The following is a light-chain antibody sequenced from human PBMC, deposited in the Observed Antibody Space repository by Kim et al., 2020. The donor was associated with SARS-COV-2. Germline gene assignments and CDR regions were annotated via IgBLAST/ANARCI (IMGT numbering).Light chain of an antibody. CDR2: DVS. J-gene: IGLJ2*01. V-gene: IGLV2-14*03. CDR3: SSYTSSSTLVV. Sequence: QSALTQLASVSGSPEQSITISCTGTSSDVRGYKYVSWYQQHPGKAPKLMIYDVSNRPSGVSNRFSGSKSGNTASLTISGLQAEDEADYYCSSYTSSSTLVVFGGGTKLTVL. CDR1: SSDVRGYKY.